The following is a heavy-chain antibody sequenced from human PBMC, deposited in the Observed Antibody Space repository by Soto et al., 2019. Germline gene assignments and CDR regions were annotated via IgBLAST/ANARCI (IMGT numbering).Heavy chain of an antibody. CDR1: GYTFTGYY. Sequence: ASVKVSCKASGYTFTGYYMHWVRQAPGQGLEWMGWINPNSGGTNYAQKFQGWVTMTRDTSINTAYMELSRLRSDDTAVYYCARDRYYYDSSGYYYFDYWGQGTLVTVSS. V-gene: IGHV1-2*04. CDR3: ARDRYYYDSSGYYYFDY. CDR2: INPNSGGT. J-gene: IGHJ4*02. D-gene: IGHD3-22*01.